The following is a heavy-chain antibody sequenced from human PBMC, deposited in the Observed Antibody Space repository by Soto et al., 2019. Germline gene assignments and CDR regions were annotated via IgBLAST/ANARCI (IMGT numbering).Heavy chain of an antibody. CDR3: ARSSPYIVVRQPTGNQDYYGMDV. D-gene: IGHD2-2*01. CDR2: IIPVFGTT. CDR1: GGTFSNYT. Sequence: QVQLVQSGAEVKKPGSSVKVFCKASGGTFSNYTISWVRQAPGQGLEWMGGIIPVFGTTDYEQKFQGRVTIPADGSTSTAYMKLSSLRSADTAVYYCARSSPYIVVRQPTGNQDYYGMDVWGQGTTVTVSS. J-gene: IGHJ6*02. V-gene: IGHV1-69*01.